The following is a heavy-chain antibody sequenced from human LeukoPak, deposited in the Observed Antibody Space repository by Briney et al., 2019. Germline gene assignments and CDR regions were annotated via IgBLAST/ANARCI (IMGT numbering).Heavy chain of an antibody. CDR3: ASVSRGSGNIDY. V-gene: IGHV4-59*01. CDR1: GGSISSYH. D-gene: IGHD2-15*01. J-gene: IGHJ4*02. Sequence: PSQTLSLTCTVSGGSISSYHWSWIRQPPGKGLEWIGYIYYSGSTNYNPSLKSRVTISVDTSKNQFSLKLSSVTAADTAVYYCASVSRGSGNIDYWGQGTLVTVSS. CDR2: IYYSGST.